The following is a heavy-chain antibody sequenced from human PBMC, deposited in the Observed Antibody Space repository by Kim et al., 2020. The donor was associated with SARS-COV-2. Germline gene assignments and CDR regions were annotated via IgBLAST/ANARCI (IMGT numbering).Heavy chain of an antibody. CDR3: AKCSGTNCWYFDL. CDR1: GFIVSSNH. Sequence: GGSLRLSCAASGFIVSSNHMSWVRQAPGKGLEWVSAIYSGGRTYDAYSVKGRFTISRHNSENTLYLQMSSLRAEDTAVDYCAKCSGTNCWYFDLLGPGTLGPVSS. CDR2: IYSGGRT. V-gene: IGHV3-53*04. D-gene: IGHD1-26*01. J-gene: IGHJ2*01.